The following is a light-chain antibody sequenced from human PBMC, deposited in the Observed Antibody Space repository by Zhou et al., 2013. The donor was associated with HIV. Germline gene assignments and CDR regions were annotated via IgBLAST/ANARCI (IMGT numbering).Light chain of an antibody. CDR1: QDISTY. CDR2: GAS. J-gene: IGKJ1*01. Sequence: AIRMTQSPSSFSASTGDRVTITCRASQDISTYLAWYQQKPGKAPNLLIYGASTLQSGVPSRFSGSGSGTDFTLSIDCLQSEDFASYYCQQYYSYPTFGQGTKVDIK. CDR3: QQYYSYPT. V-gene: IGKV1-8*01.